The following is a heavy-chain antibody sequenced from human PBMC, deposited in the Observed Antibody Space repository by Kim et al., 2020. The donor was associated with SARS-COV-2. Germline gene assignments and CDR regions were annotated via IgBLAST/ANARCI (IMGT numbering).Heavy chain of an antibody. Sequence: GESLKISCKGSGYSFTSYWISWVRQMPGKGLEWMGRIDPSDSYTNYSPSFQGHVTISADKSISTAYLQWSSLKASDTAMYYCARFDPGPDYDILTGYYDYWGQGTLVTVSS. CDR1: GYSFTSYW. J-gene: IGHJ4*02. CDR3: ARFDPGPDYDILTGYYDY. V-gene: IGHV5-10-1*01. CDR2: IDPSDSYT. D-gene: IGHD3-9*01.